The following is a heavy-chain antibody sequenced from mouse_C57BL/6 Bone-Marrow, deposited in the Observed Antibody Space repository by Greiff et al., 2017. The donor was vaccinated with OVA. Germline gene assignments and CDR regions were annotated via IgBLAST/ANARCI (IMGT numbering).Heavy chain of an antibody. V-gene: IGHV1-55*01. J-gene: IGHJ2*01. CDR1: GYTFTSYW. Sequence: QVQLQQPGAELVKPGASVKMSCKASGYTFTSYWITWVKQRPGQGLEWIGDIYPGSGSTNYNEKFKSKATLTVDTSSSTAYMQLSSLTSEDAAVYYCARGTTVVGRDYWGQGTTLTVSS. D-gene: IGHD1-1*01. CDR3: ARGTTVVGRDY. CDR2: IYPGSGST.